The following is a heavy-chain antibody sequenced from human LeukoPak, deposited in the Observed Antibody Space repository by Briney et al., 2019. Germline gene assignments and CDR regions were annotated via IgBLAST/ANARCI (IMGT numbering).Heavy chain of an antibody. J-gene: IGHJ4*02. CDR2: ISSSGSTI. CDR3: AREALSGMVIRSKNDY. CDR1: GFTFSSYS. D-gene: IGHD4-23*01. V-gene: IGHV3-48*04. Sequence: PGGSLRLSCAASGFTFSSYSMNWVRQAPGKGLEWVSYISSSGSTIYYADSVKGRFTISRDNAKNSLYLQMNSLRAEDTAVYYCAREALSGMVIRSKNDYWGQGTLVTVSS.